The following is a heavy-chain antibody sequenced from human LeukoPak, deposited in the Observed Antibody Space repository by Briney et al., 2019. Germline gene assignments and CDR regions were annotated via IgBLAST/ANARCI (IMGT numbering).Heavy chain of an antibody. CDR2: IGTASDT. CDR1: GLTFSSFD. J-gene: IGHJ6*03. V-gene: IGHV3-13*01. Sequence: GGSLRLSCAASGLTFSSFDMHWVRQPTGQGLEWVSTIGTASDTYYPGSVEGRFTLSRDNAKNSLYLQMNSLTAGDTAVYYCAKGPPRGKYYYMDVWGKGTTVTVSS. D-gene: IGHD1-1*01. CDR3: AKGPPRGKYYYMDV.